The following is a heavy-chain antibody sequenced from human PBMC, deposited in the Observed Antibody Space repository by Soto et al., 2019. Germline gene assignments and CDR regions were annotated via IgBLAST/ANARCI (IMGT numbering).Heavy chain of an antibody. D-gene: IGHD1-26*01. V-gene: IGHV3-33*01. J-gene: IGHJ5*02. CDR1: GFTFRKYG. CDR2: IWLDGSNQ. CDR3: AALTHANLLGWLDP. Sequence: QVQLVESGGGVVQPGGSLRLSCRASGFTFRKYGMHWVRQAPGKGLEWVAIIWLDGSNQYYADSVKGRFTISRDNSRNTVDLQMNSLRVEDTAVYYCAALTHANLLGWLDPWGQGTLVTASS.